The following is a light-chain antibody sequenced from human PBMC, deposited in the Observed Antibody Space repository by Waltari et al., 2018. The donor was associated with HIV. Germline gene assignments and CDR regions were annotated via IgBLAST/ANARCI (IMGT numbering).Light chain of an antibody. V-gene: IGLV4-69*01. CDR3: QAWGAGIRV. J-gene: IGLJ3*02. CDR1: SGHTSNA. CDR2: SNTDGSD. Sequence: QLVLTPSPSASASLGASVNLTCTLSSGHTSNAIAWHQQQTAKGPRFLLKSNTDGSDDRGDGIHERFTGSSSGAERYVTISSRQSEDEADYYCQAWGAGIRVFGGGTKLTVL.